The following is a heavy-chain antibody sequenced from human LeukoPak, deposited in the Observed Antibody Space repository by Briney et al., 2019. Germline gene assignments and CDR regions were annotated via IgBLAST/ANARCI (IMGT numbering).Heavy chain of an antibody. CDR1: GGSFSGYY. Sequence: SVTVSLTCAVYGGSFSGYYWSWIRQPPGKGLEWIGEINHSGSTNYNPSLKSRVTISVDTSKNQFSLKLSSVTAADTAVYYCARVGRYCSSTSCPYPYWGQGTLVTVFS. D-gene: IGHD2-2*01. J-gene: IGHJ4*02. CDR2: INHSGST. CDR3: ARVGRYCSSTSCPYPY. V-gene: IGHV4-34*01.